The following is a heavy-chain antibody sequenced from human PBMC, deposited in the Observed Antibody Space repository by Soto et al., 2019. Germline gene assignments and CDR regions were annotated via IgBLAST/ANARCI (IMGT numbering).Heavy chain of an antibody. CDR3: AKMWFGESNYFDY. D-gene: IGHD3-10*01. CDR1: GFTFSTYA. Sequence: EVQLLESGGGLIQPGGSLRLSCAASGFTFSTYAMSWVRQVPGRGLAWVSGISGRGDSTYYTDAVKGRFTISRDNSKNTLFLQMNSLRAEDTAVYYCAKMWFGESNYFDYWGQGTLVTVAS. CDR2: ISGRGDST. J-gene: IGHJ4*02. V-gene: IGHV3-23*01.